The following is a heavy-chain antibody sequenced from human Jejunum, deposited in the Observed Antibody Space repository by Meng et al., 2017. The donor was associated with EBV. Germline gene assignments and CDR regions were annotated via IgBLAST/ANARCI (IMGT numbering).Heavy chain of an antibody. D-gene: IGHD1-26*01. CDR1: GGSVSSSSYY. J-gene: IGHJ4*02. V-gene: IGHV4-39*01. CDR2: YYNSGST. Sequence: QLQLQDAGPGQLPHSVPSSPTFTVCGGSVSSSSYYWGWIRQPRGKGLEWIGTYYNSGSTYYNPSLKSRVTISVDTSKNQFSLKLISVTAADTAAYYCARQGPSGRTFDYWGQGTLVTVSS. CDR3: ARQGPSGRTFDY.